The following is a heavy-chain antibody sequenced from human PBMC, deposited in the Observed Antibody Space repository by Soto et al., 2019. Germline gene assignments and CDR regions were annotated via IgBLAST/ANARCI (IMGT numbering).Heavy chain of an antibody. V-gene: IGHV5-10-1*01. CDR3: ARLDVDTAMVCDY. J-gene: IGHJ4*02. D-gene: IGHD5-18*01. Sequence: GESLKISCKGSGYSFTNYWISWVRQMPGKGLEWMGRIDPSDSYTNYSSSLQGHVTISADKSVSTAYLQWSSLKASDTAMYYCARLDVDTAMVCDYWGQGTLVTVSS. CDR2: IDPSDSYT. CDR1: GYSFTNYW.